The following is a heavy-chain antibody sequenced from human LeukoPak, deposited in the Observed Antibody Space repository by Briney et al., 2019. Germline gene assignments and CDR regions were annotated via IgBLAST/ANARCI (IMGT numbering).Heavy chain of an antibody. D-gene: IGHD2-15*01. CDR2: INPNSGGT. CDR1: GYTFTSYG. Sequence: ASVKVSCKASGYTFTSYGISWVRQAPGQGLEWMGRINPNSGGTNYAQKFQGRVTMTRDTSISTAYMELSRLRSDDTAVYYCARETGYCSGGSCYSHNWFDPWGQGTLVTVSS. J-gene: IGHJ5*02. V-gene: IGHV1-2*06. CDR3: ARETGYCSGGSCYSHNWFDP.